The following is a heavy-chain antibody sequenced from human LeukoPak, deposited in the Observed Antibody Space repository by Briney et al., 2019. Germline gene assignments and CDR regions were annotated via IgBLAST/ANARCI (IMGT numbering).Heavy chain of an antibody. CDR2: INPNSGGT. J-gene: IGHJ6*04. CDR1: GYTFTGYY. Sequence: ASVKVSCKASGYTFTGYYIYWLRQAPGQGLEWMGWINPNSGGTNYAQKFQGWVTMTRDTSISTAYMELSRLRSDDTAVYYCAREDSSGMDVWGKGTTVTVSS. D-gene: IGHD3-22*01. V-gene: IGHV1-2*04. CDR3: AREDSSGMDV.